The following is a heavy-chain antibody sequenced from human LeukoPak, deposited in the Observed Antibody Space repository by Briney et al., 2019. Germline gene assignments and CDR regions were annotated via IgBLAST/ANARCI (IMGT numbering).Heavy chain of an antibody. CDR2: IIPIFGTA. D-gene: IGHD3-9*01. V-gene: IGHV1-69*13. CDR3: ARVGVLYDILTGYYVRDGYFDY. CDR1: GGTFSSYA. J-gene: IGHJ4*02. Sequence: GASVKVSCKASGGTFSSYAISWVRQAPGQGLEWMGGIIPIFGTANYAQKFQGRVTITADESTSTAYMELSSLRSEDTAVYYCARVGVLYDILTGYYVRDGYFDYWGQGTLVTVSS.